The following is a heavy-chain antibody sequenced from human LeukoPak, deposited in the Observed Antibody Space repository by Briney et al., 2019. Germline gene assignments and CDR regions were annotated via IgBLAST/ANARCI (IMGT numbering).Heavy chain of an antibody. CDR2: IYTSGST. Sequence: PSETLSLTCAVYGGSFSGYYWSWIRQPAGKGLEWIGRIYTSGSTNYNPSLKSRVTMSVDTSKNQFSLKLSSVTAADTAVYYCARAEPYCSSTSCYEYYFDYWGQGTLVTVSS. V-gene: IGHV4-59*10. CDR3: ARAEPYCSSTSCYEYYFDY. D-gene: IGHD2-2*01. CDR1: GGSFSGYY. J-gene: IGHJ4*02.